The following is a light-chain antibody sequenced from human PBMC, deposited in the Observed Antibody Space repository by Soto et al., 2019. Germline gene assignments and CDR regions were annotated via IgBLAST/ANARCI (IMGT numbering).Light chain of an antibody. CDR2: EVS. CDR1: SSDVGGYNY. V-gene: IGLV2-8*01. J-gene: IGLJ1*01. Sequence: QSALTQPPSASGSPGQSVTISCTGTSSDVGGYNYVSWYQQHPGKAPKLMIYEVSKRPSGVPDRFSGSKSGNMASLTVSGLQAEDEADYYCSSYAGSNNFGVFGTGTKVTV. CDR3: SSYAGSNNFGV.